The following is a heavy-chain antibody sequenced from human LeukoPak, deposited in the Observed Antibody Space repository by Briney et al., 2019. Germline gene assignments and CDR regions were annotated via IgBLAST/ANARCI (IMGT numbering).Heavy chain of an antibody. V-gene: IGHV3-30-3*01. CDR3: ARGSVGTPPPFDF. CDR1: GFTFSRYA. Sequence: GGSLRLSCAASGFTFSRYALHWVRQTPGKGLEWVALTSFDGSNQYYADFVKGRFTISRDNSKNTLYLQMNSLRAEDTAVYYCARGSVGTPPPFDFWGQGTLVTVSP. J-gene: IGHJ4*02. D-gene: IGHD2-15*01. CDR2: TSFDGSNQ.